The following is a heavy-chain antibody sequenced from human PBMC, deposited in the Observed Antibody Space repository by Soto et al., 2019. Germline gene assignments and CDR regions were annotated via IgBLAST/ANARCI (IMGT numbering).Heavy chain of an antibody. CDR3: ARHAWYYFDY. D-gene: IGHD2-15*01. J-gene: IGHJ4*02. V-gene: IGHV4-39*01. CDR1: GGSISRSSYY. Sequence: SETLSLTCTVSGGSISRSSYYWGLIRQPPGKGLEWIGSIYYSGSTYYNPSLKSRVTISVDTSKNQFSLKLSSVTAADTAVYYCARHAWYYFDYWGQGTLVTVSS. CDR2: IYYSGST.